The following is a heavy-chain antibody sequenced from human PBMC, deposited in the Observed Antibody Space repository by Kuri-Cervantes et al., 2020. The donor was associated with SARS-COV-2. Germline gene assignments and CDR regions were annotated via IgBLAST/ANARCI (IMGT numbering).Heavy chain of an antibody. Sequence: GESLKSSCAASGFTFSSYAMSWVRQAPGKGLEWVSVIYSGGSSTYYADSVKGRFTISRDNSKNTLYLQMNSLRAEDTAVYYCAKDQDYYDSSGQFDYWGQGTLDTVSS. CDR3: AKDQDYYDSSGQFDY. CDR2: IYSGGSST. J-gene: IGHJ4*02. V-gene: IGHV3-23*03. CDR1: GFTFSSYA. D-gene: IGHD3-22*01.